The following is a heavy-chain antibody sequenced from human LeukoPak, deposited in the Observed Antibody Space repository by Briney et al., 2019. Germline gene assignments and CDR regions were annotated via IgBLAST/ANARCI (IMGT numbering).Heavy chain of an antibody. D-gene: IGHD6-13*01. CDR1: GFTFSSYG. CDR3: ARVGQAAGYYYGMDV. J-gene: IGHJ6*02. CDR2: IWYDGSNK. Sequence: PGGSLRLSCAASGFTFSSYGMHWVRQAPGKGQEWVAVIWYDGSNKYYADSVKGRFTISRDNSKNTLYLQMNSLRAEDTAVYYCARVGQAAGYYYGMDVWGQGTTVTVSS. V-gene: IGHV3-33*01.